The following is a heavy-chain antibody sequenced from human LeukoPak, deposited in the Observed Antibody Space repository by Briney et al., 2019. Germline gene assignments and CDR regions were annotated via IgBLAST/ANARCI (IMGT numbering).Heavy chain of an antibody. J-gene: IGHJ4*02. Sequence: GGSLRLSCAASGFTFSNTWMNWVRQAPGKGLEGVGRIKRIIDGGTTDYAAPVKGRFTVSRDDSINTLYLQMSSLKTEDTAVYYCAAQGGSGDLRYWGQGTLVTVSS. CDR3: AAQGGSGDLRY. V-gene: IGHV3-15*01. D-gene: IGHD4-17*01. CDR2: IKRIIDGGTT. CDR1: GFTFSNTW.